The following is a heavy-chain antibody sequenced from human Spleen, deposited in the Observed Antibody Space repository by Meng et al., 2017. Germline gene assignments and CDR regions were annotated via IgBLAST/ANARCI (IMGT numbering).Heavy chain of an antibody. CDR1: GYTFTSYY. J-gene: IGHJ4*02. D-gene: IGHD1-26*01. V-gene: IGHV1-3*01. Sequence: ASVKVSCKASGYTFTSYYMHWVRQAPGQRLEWMGWINAGNGNTKYSQKFQGRVTITRDTSASTAYMELSSLRSEDTAVYYCARAPAVGATTGFDYWGQGTLVTVSS. CDR2: INAGNGNT. CDR3: ARAPAVGATTGFDY.